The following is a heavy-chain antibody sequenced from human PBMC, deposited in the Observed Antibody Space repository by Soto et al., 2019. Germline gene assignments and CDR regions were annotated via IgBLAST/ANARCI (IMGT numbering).Heavy chain of an antibody. Sequence: PGGSLRLSIAASGFSFTNFAMSWVRQAPGKGLEWVAGIGASGDITWYADSVKGRLSISRDNSKNTLYLQLNSLRFEDTAVYYCAKDDFTDRGDDYFDYWGPGTLVTVSS. CDR3: AKDDFTDRGDDYFDY. CDR1: GFSFTNFA. D-gene: IGHD2-21*02. V-gene: IGHV3-23*01. J-gene: IGHJ4*02. CDR2: IGASGDIT.